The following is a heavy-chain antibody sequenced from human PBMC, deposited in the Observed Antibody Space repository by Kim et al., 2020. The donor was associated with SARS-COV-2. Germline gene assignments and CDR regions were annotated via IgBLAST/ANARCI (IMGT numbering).Heavy chain of an antibody. CDR3: ARTVTYDSSGYYYHPFFDY. V-gene: IGHV4-59*01. D-gene: IGHD3-22*01. J-gene: IGHJ4*02. Sequence: SETLSLTCTVSGGSISSYYWSWIRQPPGKGLEWIGYIYYSGSTNYNPSLKSRVTISVDTSKNQFSLKLSSVTAADTAVYYCARTVTYDSSGYYYHPFFDYWGQGTLVTVSS. CDR2: IYYSGST. CDR1: GGSISSYY.